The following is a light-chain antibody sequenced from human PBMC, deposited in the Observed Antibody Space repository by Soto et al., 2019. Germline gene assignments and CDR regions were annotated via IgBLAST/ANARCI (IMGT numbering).Light chain of an antibody. CDR2: DNN. CDR1: SSNIGNNF. J-gene: IGLJ1*01. V-gene: IGLV1-51*01. CDR3: GSWDSSLTYV. Sequence: SVLTQPPSVSAAPGQKVTISCSGRSSNIGNNFVTWYQQLPGTAPKLLIYDNNKRPSGIPDRFSGSQSGTSATLGITGLQTGDEAVYYCGSWDSSLTYVFGTGTKVTVL.